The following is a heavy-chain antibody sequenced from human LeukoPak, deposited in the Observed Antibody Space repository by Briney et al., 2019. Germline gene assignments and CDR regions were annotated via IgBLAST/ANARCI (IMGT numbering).Heavy chain of an antibody. J-gene: IGHJ4*02. CDR1: GGSISSSSYY. D-gene: IGHD2-15*01. CDR3: ASLPQKLYYFDY. Sequence: SETLSLTCTVSGGSISSSSYYWGWIRQPPGKGLEWIGSIYYSGSTYYNPSLKSRVTISVDTSKNQFSLKVSSVTAADTAVYFCASLPQKLYYFDYWGQGPLVTVSS. V-gene: IGHV4-39*01. CDR2: IYYSGST.